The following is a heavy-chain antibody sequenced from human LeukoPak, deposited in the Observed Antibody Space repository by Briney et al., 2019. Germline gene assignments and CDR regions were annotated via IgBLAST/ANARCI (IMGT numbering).Heavy chain of an antibody. CDR3: TRVGERHSSGWYTY. CDR2: INPNSGDT. J-gene: IGHJ4*02. D-gene: IGHD6-19*01. V-gene: IGHV1-2*02. Sequence: ASVKVSCKASGYTFTGYNMHWVRQAPGQGLEWMGWINPNSGDTNYAQKFQGRVTMTRDTSISTAYMELSRLRSDDTAVYYCTRVGERHSSGWYTYWGQGTLVTVSS. CDR1: GYTFTGYN.